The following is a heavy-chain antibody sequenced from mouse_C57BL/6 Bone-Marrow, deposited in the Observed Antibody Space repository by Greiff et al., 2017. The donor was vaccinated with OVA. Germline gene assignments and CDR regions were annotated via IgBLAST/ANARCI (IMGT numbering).Heavy chain of an antibody. V-gene: IGHV2-2*01. D-gene: IGHD2-4*01. CDR2: IWSGGST. CDR3: ARADYDGYNAMDY. Sequence: VQGVESGPGLVQPSQSLSITCTVSGFSLTSYGVHWVRQSPGKGLEWLGVIWSGGSTDYNAAFISRLSISKDNSKSQVFFKMNSLQADDTAIYYCARADYDGYNAMDYWGQGTSVTVSS. J-gene: IGHJ4*01. CDR1: GFSLTSYG.